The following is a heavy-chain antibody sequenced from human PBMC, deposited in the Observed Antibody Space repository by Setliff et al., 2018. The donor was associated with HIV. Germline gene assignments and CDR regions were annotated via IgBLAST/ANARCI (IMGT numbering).Heavy chain of an antibody. CDR2: IIPIFGTA. CDR3: ARRGGYGDYPLYFDY. V-gene: IGHV1-69*13. Sequence: SVKVSCKASGGTFSSYAISWVRQAPGQGLEWMGGIIPIFGTANYAQKFQGRITIAAVEATSTAYMELSSLRFDDTAVYYCARRGGYGDYPLYFDYWGQGTLVTVSS. D-gene: IGHD4-17*01. J-gene: IGHJ4*02. CDR1: GGTFSSYA.